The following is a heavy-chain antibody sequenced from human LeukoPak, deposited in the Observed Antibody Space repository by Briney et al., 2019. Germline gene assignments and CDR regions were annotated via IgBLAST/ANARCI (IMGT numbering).Heavy chain of an antibody. Sequence: GGSLRLSRAASGFTFTSYVMHWVRQAPGKGLQWVALISYDGSNKYYADSVKGRFTISRDNSKNTLYLQMNSLRAEDTAVYYCARPRGAAAGTFGFDPWGQGTLVTVSS. V-gene: IGHV3-30*03. CDR3: ARPRGAAAGTFGFDP. J-gene: IGHJ5*02. CDR1: GFTFTSYV. CDR2: ISYDGSNK. D-gene: IGHD6-13*01.